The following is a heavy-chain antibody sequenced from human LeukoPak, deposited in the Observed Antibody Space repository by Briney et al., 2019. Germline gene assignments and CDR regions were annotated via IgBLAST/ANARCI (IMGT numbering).Heavy chain of an antibody. D-gene: IGHD2-15*01. V-gene: IGHV4-31*03. CDR2: XXXXXXT. J-gene: IGHJ6*02. CDR1: GGSISSGGYY. CDR3: XXXXXXGGSCASXXXXXXMDV. Sequence: SETLSLTCTVSGGSISSGGYYWSWIRQHPGKGLXXXXXXXXXXXTYYNPXXKSRVTISVDTSKNQFSLKLSSVTAADTAVYXXXXXXXXGGSCASXXXXXXMDVWGQGTTXXVSS.